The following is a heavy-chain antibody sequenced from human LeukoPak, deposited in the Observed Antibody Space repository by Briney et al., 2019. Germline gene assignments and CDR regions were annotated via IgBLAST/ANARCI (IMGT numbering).Heavy chain of an antibody. J-gene: IGHJ4*02. CDR3: VRVKGSYFDY. D-gene: IGHD2-15*01. V-gene: IGHV3-48*01. Sequence: GGSLRLSCAASGFPLSSYSINWVRKAPGKGLEWVSYISCSGSAIYYVDSVKGRFTVSRDNAKNSLFLQMNSPRAEDTAVYYCVRVKGSYFDYWGQGALVTVAS. CDR1: GFPLSSYS. CDR2: ISCSGSAI.